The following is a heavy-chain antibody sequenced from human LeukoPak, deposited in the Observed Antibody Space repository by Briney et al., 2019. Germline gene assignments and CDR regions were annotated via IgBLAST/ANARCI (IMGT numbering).Heavy chain of an antibody. V-gene: IGHV3-21*01. CDR3: ARDWATVTKDYFDY. Sequence: GGSLRLSCAASGFTSSRFIMNWVRQAPGKGLEWVSSISSSGGDIYYADSVKGRFTISRDNSKNTLYVQMNSLRAEDTAVYYCARDWATVTKDYFDYWGQGTLVAVSS. CDR2: ISSSGGDI. CDR1: GFTSSRFI. J-gene: IGHJ4*02. D-gene: IGHD4-17*01.